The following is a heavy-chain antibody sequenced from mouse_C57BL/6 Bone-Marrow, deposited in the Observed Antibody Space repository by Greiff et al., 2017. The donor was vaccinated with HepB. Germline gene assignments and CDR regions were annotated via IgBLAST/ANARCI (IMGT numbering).Heavy chain of an antibody. Sequence: VQLQQPGAELVKPGASVKMSCKASGYTFTSYWITWVKQRPGQGLEWIGDIYPGSGSTNYNEKFKSKATLTADTSSSTAYMQLSSLTSEDSAVYYCARRSYGSSYVDCWGQGTTLTVSS. D-gene: IGHD1-1*01. CDR3: ARRSYGSSYVDC. J-gene: IGHJ2*01. CDR2: IYPGSGST. CDR1: GYTFTSYW. V-gene: IGHV1-55*01.